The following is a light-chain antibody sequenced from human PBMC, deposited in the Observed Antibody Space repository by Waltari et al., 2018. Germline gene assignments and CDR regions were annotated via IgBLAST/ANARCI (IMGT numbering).Light chain of an antibody. CDR1: NRAVGGYDY. V-gene: IGLV2-14*03. J-gene: IGLJ2*01. CDR3: NSYTSSSTRV. Sequence: QSALTQPASVSGSPGQSIPISCTGTNRAVGGYDYVSWYQQHPGKAPTLIIYDVSNRPSGVSNRFSGSKSGNTASLTISGLQAEDEADYYCNSYTSSSTRVFGGGTKLTVL. CDR2: DVS.